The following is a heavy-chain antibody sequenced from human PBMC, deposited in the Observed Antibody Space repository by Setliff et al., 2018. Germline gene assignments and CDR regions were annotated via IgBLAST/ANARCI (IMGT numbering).Heavy chain of an antibody. CDR1: GATFSSYG. V-gene: IGHV1-69*05. CDR3: VREGVDSRSSTDYRYYMDV. D-gene: IGHD3-22*01. CDR2: TIPMFGTT. Sequence: SVTVSCKASGATFSSYGTSWVRQAPGQGLEWMGGTIPMFGTTEYAQKFQGRLTIITDESTNTAFMQLSSLRSDDTAVYYCVREGVDSRSSTDYRYYMDVWGKGTTVTVSS. J-gene: IGHJ6*03.